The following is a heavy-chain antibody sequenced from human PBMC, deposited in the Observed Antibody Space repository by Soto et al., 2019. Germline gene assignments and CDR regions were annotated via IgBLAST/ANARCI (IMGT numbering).Heavy chain of an antibody. CDR3: ARESEDLTSNFDY. CDR2: ISSTTNYI. CDR1: GFTFTRNS. V-gene: IGHV3-21*06. Sequence: PGGSLRLSFAASGFTFTRNSMNWVRRAPGKGLEWVSSISSTTNYIYYGDSMKGRFTITRDNAKNSLYLEMNSLRAEDTAVYYCARESEDLTSNFDYWGQGTLVTVSS. J-gene: IGHJ4*02.